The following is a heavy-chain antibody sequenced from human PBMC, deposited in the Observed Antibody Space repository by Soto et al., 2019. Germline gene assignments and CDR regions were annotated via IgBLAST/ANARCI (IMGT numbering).Heavy chain of an antibody. CDR3: AKNWGNDAFDI. CDR2: MNSDGSTT. Sequence: PGGSLRLSCAASGFTFGNYWMHWVRQAPGKGLEWVSRMNSDGSTTNYADSVKGRFTVSRDNARNTLHLQMNSLRAEDTAVYYCAKNWGNDAFDIWGQGTMVTVSS. J-gene: IGHJ3*02. V-gene: IGHV3-74*01. CDR1: GFTFGNYW. D-gene: IGHD7-27*01.